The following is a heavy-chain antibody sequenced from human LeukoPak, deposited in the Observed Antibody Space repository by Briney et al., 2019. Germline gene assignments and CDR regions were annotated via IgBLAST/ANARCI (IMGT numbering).Heavy chain of an antibody. J-gene: IGHJ4*02. V-gene: IGHV3-23*01. D-gene: IGHD3-10*01. CDR1: GFTFSSYS. Sequence: GGSLRLSCAASGFTFSSYSMNWVRQAPGKGLEWVSAISGSGGSTYYAVSVKGRFTISRDNSKNTLYLQMNSLRAEDTAVYYCAIPTASYYGSGSYWGQGTLVTVSS. CDR3: AIPTASYYGSGSY. CDR2: ISGSGGST.